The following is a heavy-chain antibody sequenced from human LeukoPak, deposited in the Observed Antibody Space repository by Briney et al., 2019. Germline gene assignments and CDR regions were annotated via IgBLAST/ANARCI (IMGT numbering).Heavy chain of an antibody. CDR2: ISYSGTS. J-gene: IGHJ4*02. V-gene: IGHV4-59*08. CDR3: ARHVRYSSGPYYFDF. D-gene: IGHD6-19*01. CDR1: GGSFSSYY. Sequence: SETLSLTCTVSGGSFSSYYWSWIRQPPGKGLDWIGYISYSGTSNYNPSLKSRVTISVDTSQNRFSLKLSSVTAADTAVYYCARHVRYSSGPYYFDFWGQGILVTVPS.